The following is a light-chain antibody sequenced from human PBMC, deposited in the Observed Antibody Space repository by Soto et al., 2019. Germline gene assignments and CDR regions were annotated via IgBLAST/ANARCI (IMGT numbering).Light chain of an antibody. J-gene: IGKJ1*01. CDR1: QSVLYSSNNKNY. Sequence: DIVMTQSPDSLAVSLGERATINCKSSQSVLYSSNNKNYLAWYQQKPGQPPKLLIYWASTRESGVHDRFSGSVSGTDFTLSINSLQAEDVAVYYCQQYYRPWTFGQGTKVEIK. CDR2: WAS. CDR3: QQYYRPWT. V-gene: IGKV4-1*01.